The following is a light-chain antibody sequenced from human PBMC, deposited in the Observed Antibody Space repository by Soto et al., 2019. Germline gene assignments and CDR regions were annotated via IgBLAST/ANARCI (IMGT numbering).Light chain of an antibody. V-gene: IGLV2-23*01. J-gene: IGLJ1*01. CDR3: CSYAGTKTFV. Sequence: QSALTQPASVSGSPGQSITISCTGTSSDVGSYNLVSWYQQHPGKAPKLMIYEGNSRPSGVSNRFSGSKSANTASLTISGLLSEDEADYFCCSYAGTKTFVFGTGTKVTVL. CDR2: EGN. CDR1: SSDVGSYNL.